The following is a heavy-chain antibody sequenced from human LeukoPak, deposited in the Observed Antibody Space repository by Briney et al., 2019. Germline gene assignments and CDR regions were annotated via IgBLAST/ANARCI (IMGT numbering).Heavy chain of an antibody. J-gene: IGHJ4*02. V-gene: IGHV3-21*01. CDR2: VSTSGSYI. D-gene: IGHD6-19*01. CDR1: GFTFGSYS. CDR3: ASQTPRRLPIAVADYFDY. Sequence: GGSLRLSCAASGFTFGSYSMNWVRQAPGKGLEWVSFVSTSGSYIYYADSVKGRFTISRDNAKNSLYLQMNSLRAEDTAVYYCASQTPRRLPIAVADYFDYWGQGTLVTVSS.